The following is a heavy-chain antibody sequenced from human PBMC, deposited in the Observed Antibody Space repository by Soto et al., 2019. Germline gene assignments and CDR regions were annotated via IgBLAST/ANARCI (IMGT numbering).Heavy chain of an antibody. V-gene: IGHV4-59*01. CDR2: IYYSGST. CDR1: GGSISSYY. CDR3: ARARYNWFDP. Sequence: PSETLSLTCTVSGGSISSYYWSWIRQPPGKGLEWIGYIYYSGSTNYNPSLKSRVTISVDTSKNQFSLKLSSVTAADTAVYCCARARYNWFDPWGQGTLVTVSS. J-gene: IGHJ5*02.